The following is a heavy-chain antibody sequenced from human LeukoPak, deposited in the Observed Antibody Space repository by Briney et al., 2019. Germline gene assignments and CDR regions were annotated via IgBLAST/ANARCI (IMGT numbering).Heavy chain of an antibody. Sequence: SETLSLTCTVSGGSITEYYWSWIRHSSGKGLEWIGYMYYSGSAYYSPSLKTRVTISVDTSKNQFSLKLTSVTAADTAVYYCARSTFSSNWNLWGQGTLVTVSS. CDR3: ARSTFSSNWNL. D-gene: IGHD6-13*01. J-gene: IGHJ4*02. V-gene: IGHV4-59*08. CDR2: MYYSGSA. CDR1: GGSITEYY.